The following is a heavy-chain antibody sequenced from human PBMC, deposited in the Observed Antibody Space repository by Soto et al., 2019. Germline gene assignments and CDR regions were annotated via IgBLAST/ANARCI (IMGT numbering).Heavy chain of an antibody. Sequence: QVQLQESGPGLVKPSQTLSLTCTVSGGSISSGGYYWSWIRQHPGKGLEWIGYIYYSGSTYYNPSLKIRVTISLDTSKNQFSLKLNSMTAADTPVYYCARGPDSSHCYFDLWGRGTLVTVSS. CDR3: ARGPDSSHCYFDL. J-gene: IGHJ2*01. CDR2: IYYSGST. V-gene: IGHV4-31*03. CDR1: GGSISSGGYY. D-gene: IGHD3-3*01.